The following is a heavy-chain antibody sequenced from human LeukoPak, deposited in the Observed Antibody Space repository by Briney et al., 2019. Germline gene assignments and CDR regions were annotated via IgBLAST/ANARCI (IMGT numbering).Heavy chain of an antibody. CDR3: ARVILGDLEL. D-gene: IGHD3/OR15-3a*01. J-gene: IGHJ5*02. V-gene: IGHV3-21*01. Sequence: GGSLRLSCAASGFTFSSYSMNWVRQAPGKGLEWVSSISSSSSYIYYADSVKGRFTISRDNAKNPLYLQMNSLRAEDTAVYYCARVILGDLELWGQGTLVTVSS. CDR1: GFTFSSYS. CDR2: ISSSSSYI.